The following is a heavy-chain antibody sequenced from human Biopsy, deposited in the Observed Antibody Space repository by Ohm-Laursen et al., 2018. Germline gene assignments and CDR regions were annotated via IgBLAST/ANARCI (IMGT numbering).Heavy chain of an antibody. CDR3: ARLGNFWNAEDGLDL. J-gene: IGHJ3*01. CDR2: ASYSGYT. Sequence: SETLSLTCTVSDDSIRNFYWTWIRQPPGQGLEWIGHASYSGYTNYNPSLKSRVTISVDTSKNHFSLNLGSVTAADTAVYSCARLGNFWNAEDGLDLWGLGTMVTVSS. V-gene: IGHV4-59*08. CDR1: DDSIRNFY. D-gene: IGHD3-3*01.